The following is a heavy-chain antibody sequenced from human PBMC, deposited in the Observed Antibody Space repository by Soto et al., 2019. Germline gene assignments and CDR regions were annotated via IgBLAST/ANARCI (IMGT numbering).Heavy chain of an antibody. CDR1: GFIFDDFT. CDR2: INWDGRIA. Sequence: EVQLVESGGTVIQVXGSLRLSCAASGFIFDDFTMHWXXXXXXXXLQWGSYINWDGRIAMYADSVKGRFTISRDNTNNHLYLXXXSXXXXXXXXXXXXXXXXXXXXXXGDWGHGTLVTVSS. V-gene: IGHV3-43*01. J-gene: IGHJ4*01. CDR3: XXXXXXXXXXXGD.